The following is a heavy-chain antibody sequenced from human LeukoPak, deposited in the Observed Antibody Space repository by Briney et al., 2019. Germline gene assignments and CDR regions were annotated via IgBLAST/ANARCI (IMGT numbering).Heavy chain of an antibody. CDR3: ARAGFPAGYSSSYDAFDI. Sequence: PSETLSLTCTVSGGSISSGGYYWSWIRQHPGKGLEWIGYIYYSGSTYYNPSLKSRVTISVDTSKNQFSLKLSSVTAADTAVYYCARAGFPAGYSSSYDAFDIWGQGTMATVSS. J-gene: IGHJ3*02. D-gene: IGHD6-13*01. CDR2: IYYSGST. CDR1: GGSISSGGYY. V-gene: IGHV4-31*03.